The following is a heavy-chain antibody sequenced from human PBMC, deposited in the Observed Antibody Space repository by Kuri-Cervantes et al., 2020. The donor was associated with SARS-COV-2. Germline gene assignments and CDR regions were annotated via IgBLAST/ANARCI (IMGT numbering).Heavy chain of an antibody. J-gene: IGHJ3*02. CDR1: GYTFTSFY. V-gene: IGHV1-46*01. D-gene: IGHD1-26*01. CDR3: ARHNPYIVGATDYNDAFDI. Sequence: ASVKVSCKTSGYTFTSFYIHWVRQAPGQGLEWMGIIHPTTGDTTYAQKLQGRVTMTTDTSTSTAYMELRSLRSDDTAVYYCARHNPYIVGATDYNDAFDIWGQGTMVTVSS. CDR2: IHPTTGDT.